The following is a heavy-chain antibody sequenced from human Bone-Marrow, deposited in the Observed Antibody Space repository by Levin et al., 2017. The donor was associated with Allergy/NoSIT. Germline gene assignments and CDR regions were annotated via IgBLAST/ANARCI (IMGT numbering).Heavy chain of an antibody. CDR1: GYSFTSYW. J-gene: IGHJ4*02. Sequence: SGGSLRLSCKGSGYSFTSYWIGWVRQMPGKGLEWMGIIYPGDSDTRYSPSLQGQVTISADKSTSTAYLQWSSLKASDTAMYYCARRMYYYDSSGYYFYFDYWGQGTLVTVSS. D-gene: IGHD3-22*01. V-gene: IGHV5-51*01. CDR2: IYPGDSDT. CDR3: ARRMYYYDSSGYYFYFDY.